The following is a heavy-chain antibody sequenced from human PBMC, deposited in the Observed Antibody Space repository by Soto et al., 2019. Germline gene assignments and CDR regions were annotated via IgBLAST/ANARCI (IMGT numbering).Heavy chain of an antibody. CDR1: GYSFTNYW. Sequence: PGESLKISCKGSGYSFTNYWIGWVRQMSGKGLELMGITFPGNSETRYSPSFQGHVTISADKSISTAYLQWSSLKASDTALYYCARSRYYDTTGYYPFYYYYYGMDVWRQRTTVTVSS. V-gene: IGHV5-51*01. CDR2: TFPGNSET. J-gene: IGHJ6*02. D-gene: IGHD3-22*01. CDR3: ARSRYYDTTGYYPFYYYYYGMDV.